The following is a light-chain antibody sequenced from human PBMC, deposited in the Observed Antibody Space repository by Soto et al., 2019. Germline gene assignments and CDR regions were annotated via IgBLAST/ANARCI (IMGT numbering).Light chain of an antibody. Sequence: EVIMTQSPATLSVSPGERATISCRASQTVSSHLAWYQHKNGQAPRLLIYHSSIRATGIPARFCGSVSGTEFILTISSLQSDDFAVYYCQQYHTWPPSTTFGQGTRLEL. CDR3: QQYHTWPPSTT. CDR2: HSS. V-gene: IGKV3D-15*01. J-gene: IGKJ5*01. CDR1: QTVSSH.